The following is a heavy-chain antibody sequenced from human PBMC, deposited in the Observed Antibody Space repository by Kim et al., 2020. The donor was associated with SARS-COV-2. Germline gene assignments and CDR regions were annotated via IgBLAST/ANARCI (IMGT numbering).Heavy chain of an antibody. J-gene: IGHJ6*02. CDR1: GFTFDDYV. V-gene: IGHV3-9*01. D-gene: IGHD5-12*01. Sequence: GGSLRLSCAASGFTFDDYVMHWVRQAPGKGLEWVSGISWNSGSIGYADSVKGRFTISRDNAKNSLFLQMNSLRGEDTALYYCAKDGSSGYESVGHYSYYGMDVWGQGTTVTVSS. CDR2: ISWNSGSI. CDR3: AKDGSSGYESVGHYSYYGMDV.